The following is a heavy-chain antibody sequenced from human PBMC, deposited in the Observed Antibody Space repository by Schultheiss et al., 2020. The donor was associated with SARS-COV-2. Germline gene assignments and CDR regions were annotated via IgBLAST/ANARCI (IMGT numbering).Heavy chain of an antibody. CDR1: GGTFSSYA. V-gene: IGHV1-69*10. Sequence: SVKVSCKASGGTFSSYAISWVRQAPGQGLEWMGGIIPILGIANYAQKFQGRVTITADKSTSTAYMELSSLRSEDTAVYYCATHHPSTARTYAMDVWGQGTTVTVSS. CDR2: IIPILGIA. CDR3: ATHHPSTARTYAMDV. J-gene: IGHJ6*02.